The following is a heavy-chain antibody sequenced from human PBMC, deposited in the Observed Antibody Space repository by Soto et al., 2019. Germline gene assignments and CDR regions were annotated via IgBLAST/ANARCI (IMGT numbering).Heavy chain of an antibody. D-gene: IGHD7-27*01. J-gene: IGHJ4*02. V-gene: IGHV4-30-2*01. CDR3: ARDRPELGLDY. CDR1: GGSISSGGYS. CDR2: IYHSGST. Sequence: SETLSLTCAVSGGSISSGGYSWSWIRQPPGKGLEWIGYIYHSGSTYYNPSLKSRVTISVDRSKNQFSLKLSSVTAADTAVYYCARDRPELGLDYWGQGTLVTVSS.